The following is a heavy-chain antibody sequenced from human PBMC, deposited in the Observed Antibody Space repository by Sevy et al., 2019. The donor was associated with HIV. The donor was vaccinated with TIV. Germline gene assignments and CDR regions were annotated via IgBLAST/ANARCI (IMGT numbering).Heavy chain of an antibody. J-gene: IGHJ4*02. CDR2: IIPMFGTA. CDR1: GGTFSSYA. V-gene: IGHV1-69*13. Sequence: ASVKVSCKASGGTFSSYAISWVRQAPGQGLEWLGGIIPMFGTANYALKFQGRVTITADESTSTAYMELSSLRSEDTAVYYCAREPYDSSGRFDYWGQGTLVTVSS. D-gene: IGHD3-22*01. CDR3: AREPYDSSGRFDY.